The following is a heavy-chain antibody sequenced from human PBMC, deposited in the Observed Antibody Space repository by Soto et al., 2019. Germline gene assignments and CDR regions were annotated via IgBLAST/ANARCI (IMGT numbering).Heavy chain of an antibody. CDR2: IYHSGST. CDR1: GGSISSGGYP. J-gene: IGHJ5*02. Sequence: SEALSLTCAVSGGSISSGGYPWNWIRQPPGKGLEWIGYIYHSGSTLYNPSLKSRVTLSVDKPKNPFSLNLTSVTAAHTAVYYCARDQLERNWFAPWGQGTLVTVSS. V-gene: IGHV4-30-2*01. D-gene: IGHD1-1*01. CDR3: ARDQLERNWFAP.